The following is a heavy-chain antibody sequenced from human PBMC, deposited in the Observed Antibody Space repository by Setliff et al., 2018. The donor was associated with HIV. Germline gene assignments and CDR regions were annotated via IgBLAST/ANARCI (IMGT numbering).Heavy chain of an antibody. V-gene: IGHV3-49*04. D-gene: IGHD1-26*01. CDR3: TRDRISGSYFPDAFDI. CDR2: IRSKIYGGTT. J-gene: IGHJ3*02. CDR1: GFGFRNFA. Sequence: GGSLRLSCVASGFGFRNFAMHWVRQAPGKGLEWVGFIRSKIYGGTTEYAASVKGGSTISRDDSKSIAYLQMNSLKTEDTAVYYYTRDRISGSYFPDAFDIWGQGTMVT.